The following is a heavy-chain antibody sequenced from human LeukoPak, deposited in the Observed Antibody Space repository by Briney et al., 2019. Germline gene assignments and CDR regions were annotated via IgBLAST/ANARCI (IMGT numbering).Heavy chain of an antibody. V-gene: IGHV1-2*02. CDR3: ARVSSGWYLGYYYYMDV. CDR1: GYTFTGYY. J-gene: IGHJ6*03. CDR2: INPNSGGT. D-gene: IGHD6-19*01. Sequence: ASVKVSCKASGYTFTGYYMHWVRQAPGQGLEWMGWINPNSGGTNYAQKFQGRVTMTRDTSISTAYMELSRLRSDDTAVYYYARVSSGWYLGYYYYMDVWGKGTTVTVSS.